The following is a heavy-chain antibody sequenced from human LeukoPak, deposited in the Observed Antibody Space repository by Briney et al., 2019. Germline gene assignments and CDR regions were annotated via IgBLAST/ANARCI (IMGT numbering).Heavy chain of an antibody. D-gene: IGHD6-13*01. J-gene: IGHJ4*02. CDR1: GFTFSSYG. CDR2: IRHDGSNK. Sequence: GGSLRLSCAASGFTFSSYGMHWVRQAPGKGLEWVAFIRHDGSNKYYADSVKGRFTISRDNSKNTLYLQMNSLRAEDTAVYYCAKLPPTEQQLIDYFDYWGQGTLVTVSS. CDR3: AKLPPTEQQLIDYFDY. V-gene: IGHV3-30*02.